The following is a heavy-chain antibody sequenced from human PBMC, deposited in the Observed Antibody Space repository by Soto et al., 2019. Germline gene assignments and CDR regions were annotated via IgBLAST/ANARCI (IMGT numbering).Heavy chain of an antibody. J-gene: IGHJ4*02. CDR3: ARRISSGWLEDGFDY. Sequence: ASVKVSCKASGYTFTSYGISWARQAPGQGLEWMGWISAYNGNTNYAQKLQGRVTMTTDTSTSTAYMELRSLRSDDTAVYYCARRISSGWLEDGFDYWGQGTLVTVSS. CDR2: ISAYNGNT. D-gene: IGHD6-19*01. V-gene: IGHV1-18*04. CDR1: GYTFTSYG.